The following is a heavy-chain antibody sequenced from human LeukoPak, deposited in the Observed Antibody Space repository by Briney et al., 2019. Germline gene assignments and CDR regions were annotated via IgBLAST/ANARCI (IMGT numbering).Heavy chain of an antibody. J-gene: IGHJ5*02. V-gene: IGHV4-34*01. D-gene: IGHD5-12*01. CDR1: GGSFSGYY. Sequence: PSETLSHTCAVYGGSFSGYYWSWIRQPPGKGLEWIGEINHSGSTNYNPSLKSRVTISVDTSKNQFSLKLSSVTAADTAVYYCARLRDYSGYGNWFDPWGQGTLVTVSS. CDR2: INHSGST. CDR3: ARLRDYSGYGNWFDP.